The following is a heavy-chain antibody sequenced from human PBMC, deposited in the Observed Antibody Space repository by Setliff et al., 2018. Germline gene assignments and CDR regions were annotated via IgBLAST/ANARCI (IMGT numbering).Heavy chain of an antibody. J-gene: IGHJ4*02. CDR2: IDHSGRT. Sequence: SETLSLTCTVYGASFSNYYWGWVRQPPKERLEWIGEIDHSGRTKYNPSLKGRVTISVDTSKNQFSLRLSSVTAADTAVYYCRFWSGYYKNDYWGQGTVVTVS. V-gene: IGHV4-34*01. CDR1: GASFSNYY. D-gene: IGHD3-3*01. CDR3: RFWSGYYKNDY.